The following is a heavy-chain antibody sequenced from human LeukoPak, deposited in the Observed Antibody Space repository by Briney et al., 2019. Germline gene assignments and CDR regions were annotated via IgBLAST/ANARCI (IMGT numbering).Heavy chain of an antibody. J-gene: IGHJ4*02. CDR1: GFIFSSYA. CDR3: AKGNRSGSEN. V-gene: IGHV3-23*01. CDR2: ISASGGST. D-gene: IGHD1-1*01. Sequence: GGSLRLSCAASGFIFSSYAMSWVRQAPGKGLEWVSVISASGGSTYYADSVKGRFTISRDNSKNTFYVQMNGLRAEDTAVYYCAKGNRSGSENWGQGTLVTVSS.